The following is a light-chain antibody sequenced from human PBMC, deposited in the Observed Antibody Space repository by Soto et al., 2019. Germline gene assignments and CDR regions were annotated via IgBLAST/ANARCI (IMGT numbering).Light chain of an antibody. CDR2: DAS. CDR1: QRVSSY. CDR3: QQRSTSVT. V-gene: IGKV3-11*01. Sequence: EIVLTQSPATLSLSPGERATLSCRASQRVSSYLAWYQQKPGQAPRLLIYDASNRATGIPARFSGSGSGTDFTLTISSLEPEDFSVYHCQQRSTSVTFGQGTKVEIK. J-gene: IGKJ1*01.